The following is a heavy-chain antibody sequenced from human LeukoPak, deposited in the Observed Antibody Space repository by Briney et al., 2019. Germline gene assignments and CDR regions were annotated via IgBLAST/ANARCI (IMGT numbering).Heavy chain of an antibody. V-gene: IGHV1-2*02. CDR3: ARVLTVGNWFDP. Sequence: ASVKVSCKASGYTFTTYFIHWVRQAPGQGLEWMGWINSNSGGTNYAQKFQGRVTMTRDTPISTAYMELSRLRSDDTAVYYCARVLTVGNWFDPWGQGTLVTVSS. J-gene: IGHJ5*02. CDR2: INSNSGGT. CDR1: GYTFTTYF. D-gene: IGHD2-15*01.